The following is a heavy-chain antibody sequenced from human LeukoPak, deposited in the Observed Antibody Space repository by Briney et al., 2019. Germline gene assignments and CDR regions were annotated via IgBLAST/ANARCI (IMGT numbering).Heavy chain of an antibody. D-gene: IGHD6-19*01. Sequence: GGSLRLSCAASGFTVSSNYMSWVRQTPGKGLAWVSVLYSGGNTYYADSVKGRFTISRDNSKNMLFLQMNSLRAEDTAVYYCARDMTVAGSDYWGQGTLVTVSS. V-gene: IGHV3-66*01. CDR1: GFTVSSNY. CDR3: ARDMTVAGSDY. CDR2: LYSGGNT. J-gene: IGHJ4*02.